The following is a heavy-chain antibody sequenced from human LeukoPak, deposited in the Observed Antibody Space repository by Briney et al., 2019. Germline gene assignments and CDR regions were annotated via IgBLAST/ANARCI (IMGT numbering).Heavy chain of an antibody. J-gene: IGHJ4*02. CDR2: ISYDGSNK. D-gene: IGHD3-22*01. CDR3: ARDPQYYYDSSSYFDY. CDR1: GFTFSSYA. Sequence: GGSLRLSCAASGFTFSSYAMHWVRQAPGKGLEWVAVISYDGSNKYYADSVKGRFTISRDNSKNTLYLQMNSLRAEDTALYYCARDPQYYYDSSSYFDYWGQGTLVTVSS. V-gene: IGHV3-30-3*01.